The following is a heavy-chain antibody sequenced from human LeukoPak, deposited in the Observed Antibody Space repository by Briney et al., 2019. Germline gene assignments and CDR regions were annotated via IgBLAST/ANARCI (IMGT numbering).Heavy chain of an antibody. CDR2: ISGSGGST. D-gene: IGHD4/OR15-4a*01. Sequence: GGSLRLSCAASGYTFSSYAMSWVRQAPGKGLEWVSAISGSGGSTYYADSVKGRFTISRDNSKNTLYLQMNSLRAEDTAVYYCAKVVLPFRTINAFDIWGQGTMVTVSS. J-gene: IGHJ3*02. CDR1: GYTFSSYA. CDR3: AKVVLPFRTINAFDI. V-gene: IGHV3-23*01.